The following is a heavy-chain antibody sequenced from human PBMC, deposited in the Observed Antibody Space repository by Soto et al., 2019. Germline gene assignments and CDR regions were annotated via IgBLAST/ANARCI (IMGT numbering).Heavy chain of an antibody. CDR3: ASGDVISGPEGY. D-gene: IGHD2-15*01. V-gene: IGHV3-30-3*01. CDR2: ISYDGSNK. J-gene: IGHJ4*02. Sequence: QVQLVESGGGVVQPGRSLRLSCATSGFTFSSYAMHWVRQAPGKGPEWVAIISYDGSNKYYADSVKGRFIISRDNSQNTLFVQMNGLRTEDTAVYHCASGDVISGPEGYWGQGILVTVS. CDR1: GFTFSSYA.